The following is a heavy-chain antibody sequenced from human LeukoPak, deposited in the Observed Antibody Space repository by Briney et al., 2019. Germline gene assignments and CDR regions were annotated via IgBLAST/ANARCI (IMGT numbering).Heavy chain of an antibody. Sequence: SETLSLTCTVSGGSISSYYWSWIRQPPGKGLEWIGYIYYSGSTNYNPSLKSRVTISVDTSKNQFSLKLGSVTAADTAVYYCARTSEGYCSGGNCWDYYYYMDVWGKGTTVTVSS. CDR1: GGSISSYY. CDR2: IYYSGST. CDR3: ARTSEGYCSGGNCWDYYYYMDV. V-gene: IGHV4-59*01. D-gene: IGHD2-15*01. J-gene: IGHJ6*03.